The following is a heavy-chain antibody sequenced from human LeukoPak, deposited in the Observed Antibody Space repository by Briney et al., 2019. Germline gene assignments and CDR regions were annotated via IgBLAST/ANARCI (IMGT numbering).Heavy chain of an antibody. Sequence: ASVKVSCKASGYTLTNYDINWVRQAIGQGPEWMGWMNPKSGNTGYAQKFQGRVTMTRNTSISTAYMELSSLRSDDTAVYYCARDQDIVVVVAALRQREMGGFDPWGQGTLVTVSS. CDR2: MNPKSGNT. CDR3: ARDQDIVVVVAALRQREMGGFDP. J-gene: IGHJ5*02. CDR1: GYTLTNYD. D-gene: IGHD2-15*01. V-gene: IGHV1-8*01.